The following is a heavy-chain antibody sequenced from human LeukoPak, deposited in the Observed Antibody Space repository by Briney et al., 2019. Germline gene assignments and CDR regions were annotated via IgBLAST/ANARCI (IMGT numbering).Heavy chain of an antibody. CDR3: ARDISRGDFGECDY. D-gene: IGHD3-10*01. V-gene: IGHV3-48*01. CDR1: GFTFSSYS. Sequence: GGSLRLSCAASGFTFSSYSMNWVRQAPGKGLEWVSYISSSSSTIYYADSVKGRFTISRDNAKNSLYLQMNSLRAEDTAVYYCARDISRGDFGECDYWGQGTLVTVSS. J-gene: IGHJ4*02. CDR2: ISSSSSTI.